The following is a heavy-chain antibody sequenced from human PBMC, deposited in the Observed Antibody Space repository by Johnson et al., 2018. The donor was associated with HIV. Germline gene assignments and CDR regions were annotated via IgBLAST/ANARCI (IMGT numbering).Heavy chain of an antibody. J-gene: IGHJ3*02. CDR3: ARDQDSGGHRRPGAFDI. D-gene: IGHD1-26*01. Sequence: QVQLVESGGGVVQPGRSLRLSCAASGFTFSSYGMHWVRQAPGKGLEWVAVISYDGSNKYYADSVKGRFTISRDNSKNTLYLQMNSLRAEDTAVYYCARDQDSGGHRRPGAFDIWGQGTMVTVSS. V-gene: IGHV3-30*03. CDR1: GFTFSSYG. CDR2: ISYDGSNK.